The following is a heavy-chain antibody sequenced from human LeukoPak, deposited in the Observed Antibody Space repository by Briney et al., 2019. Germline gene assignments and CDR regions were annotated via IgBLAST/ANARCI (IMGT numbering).Heavy chain of an antibody. CDR1: GFIFSNFA. J-gene: IGHJ6*03. Sequence: GGSLRLSCAASGFIFSNFAMHWVRQAPGKGLEWVALISFDGSHTYYSDSMKGRFTISRDNSRNVLYLQMTSLRGDDSAVYYCAREEQELVRDYYYYMDVWGKGTTVTVSS. CDR3: AREEQELVRDYYYYMDV. V-gene: IGHV3-30*01. CDR2: ISFDGSHT. D-gene: IGHD1-26*01.